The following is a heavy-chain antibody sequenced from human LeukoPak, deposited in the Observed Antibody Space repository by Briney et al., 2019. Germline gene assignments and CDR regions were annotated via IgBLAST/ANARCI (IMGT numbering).Heavy chain of an antibody. Sequence: PPETLSLTCTVSGGSLSSYYWSWVRQPAGKGLEWMGRIYTSGSTNYNPSLKSRVTMSVDTSKNQFSLKLSSVTAADTAVYYCAAIEAVAGTGGYWGQGTLVTVSS. CDR1: GGSLSSYY. CDR2: IYTSGST. V-gene: IGHV4-4*07. D-gene: IGHD6-19*01. J-gene: IGHJ4*02. CDR3: AAIEAVAGTGGY.